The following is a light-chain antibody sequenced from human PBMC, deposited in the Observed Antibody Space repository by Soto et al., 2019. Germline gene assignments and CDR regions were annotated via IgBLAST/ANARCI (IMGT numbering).Light chain of an antibody. J-gene: IGKJ4*01. CDR3: QQSYDAQFT. CDR2: GVS. Sequence: DIQLTQSPSSLSASMGDEVTITCRASQGISHYLTWYQQKPGRAPTLLIYGVSTLQSGVPSRFSGGVSGTDFTLTISNLQLEDFATYYCQQSYDAQFTFGGGTRVEIK. V-gene: IGKV1-39*01. CDR1: QGISHY.